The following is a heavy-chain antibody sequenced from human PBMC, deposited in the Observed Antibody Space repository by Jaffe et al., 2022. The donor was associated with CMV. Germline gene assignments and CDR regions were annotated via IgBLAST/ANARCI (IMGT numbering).Heavy chain of an antibody. D-gene: IGHD3-22*01. V-gene: IGHV4-59*01. J-gene: IGHJ6*03. CDR1: GGSISSYY. CDR2: IYYSGST. CDR3: ARVIKYYDSSGYYYYYYYMDV. Sequence: QVQLQESGPGLVKPSETLSLTCTVSGGSISSYYWSWIRQPPGKGLEWIGYIYYSGSTNYNPSLKSRVTISVDTSKNQFSLKLSSVTAADTAVYYCARVIKYYDSSGYYYYYYYMDVWGKGTTVTVSS.